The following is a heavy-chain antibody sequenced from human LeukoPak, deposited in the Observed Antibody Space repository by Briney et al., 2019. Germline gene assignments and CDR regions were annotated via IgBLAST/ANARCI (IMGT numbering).Heavy chain of an antibody. CDR2: IWYDGSNK. D-gene: IGHD2-15*01. V-gene: IGHV3-33*01. CDR1: GFTFSSYG. Sequence: GRSLRLSCAASGFTFSSYGMHWVRQAPGKGLEWVAVIWYDGSNKYYADSVKGRFTISRDNSKNTLYLQMNSLRAEDTAVYYCARDRRYCRGGSCYSGAFDIWGQGTMVTVSS. CDR3: ARDRRYCRGGSCYSGAFDI. J-gene: IGHJ3*02.